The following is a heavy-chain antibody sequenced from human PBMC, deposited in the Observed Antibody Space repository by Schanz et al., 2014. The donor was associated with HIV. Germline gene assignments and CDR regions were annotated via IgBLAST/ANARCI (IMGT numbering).Heavy chain of an antibody. CDR2: ISNDGSNK. CDR1: GFTFSSYA. D-gene: IGHD3-10*01. V-gene: IGHV3-30*04. CDR3: ARADYGSGSFHNGLDY. J-gene: IGHJ4*02. Sequence: QVQLVESGGGVVQPGRSLRLSCEASGFTFSSYAMHWVRQAPGKGLEWVAVISNDGSNKLFADSVKGRFTISRDNSKNTVHLQMNSLRAEDTAMYYCARADYGSGSFHNGLDYWGQGTLVTVSS.